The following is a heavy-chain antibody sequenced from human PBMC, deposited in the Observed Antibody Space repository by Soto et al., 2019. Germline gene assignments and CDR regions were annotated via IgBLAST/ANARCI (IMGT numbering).Heavy chain of an antibody. V-gene: IGHV1-69*06. Sequence: QVQLEQSGAEVKRPGSSVEVSCKASGGTFSTYAISWVRQAPGEGLEWLGGIIPVFGKPDYAQKFQGRVTITEDISTSTAYKELSSLRVEDTAIYYCARGRHDPSGSVYYYFIHWGQGTRVTVSA. CDR1: GGTFSTYA. J-gene: IGHJ4*02. CDR3: ARGRHDPSGSVYYYFIH. CDR2: IIPVFGKP. D-gene: IGHD3-22*01.